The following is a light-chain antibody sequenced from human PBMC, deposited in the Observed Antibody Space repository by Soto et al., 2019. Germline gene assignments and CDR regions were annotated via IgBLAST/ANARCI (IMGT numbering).Light chain of an antibody. V-gene: IGLV1-40*01. CDR1: SSNIGAGYD. Sequence: QSVLTQPPSVSGAPGQRVTISCTGSSSNIGAGYDVHWYQQLPGTAPKLLIYGNSNRPSGVPDRFSGSKSGTSAYLAITWLQAEDEADYYCPSYDSSLSGSVVFGGGTKLNVL. J-gene: IGLJ2*01. CDR2: GNS. CDR3: PSYDSSLSGSVV.